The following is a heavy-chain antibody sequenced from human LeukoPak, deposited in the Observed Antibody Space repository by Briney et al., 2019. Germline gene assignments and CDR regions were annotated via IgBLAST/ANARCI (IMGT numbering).Heavy chain of an antibody. CDR2: IYYSGTT. V-gene: IGHV4-39*07. CDR1: GGSISSNNYY. D-gene: IGHD3-9*01. CDR3: ARVGNHDILTGYYVPNWFDP. J-gene: IGHJ5*02. Sequence: SETLSLTCTVSGGSISSNNYYWGWIRQPPGKGLEWVGSIYYSGTTNFNPSLKSRVSMSVDTSKNQFSLKLSSLTAADTAVYYCARVGNHDILTGYYVPNWFDPWGQGALVTVSS.